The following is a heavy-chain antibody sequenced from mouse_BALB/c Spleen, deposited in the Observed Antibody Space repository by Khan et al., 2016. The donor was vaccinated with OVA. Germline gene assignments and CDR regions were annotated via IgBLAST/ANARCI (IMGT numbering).Heavy chain of an antibody. CDR2: INTYTGEP. CDR3: ARRGDYRLSLSYYGMDY. J-gene: IGHJ4*01. V-gene: IGHV9-3-1*01. CDR1: GYIFTNYG. Sequence: QIQLVQSGPDLKKPGETVKISCKASGYIFTNYGMNWVKQAPGKGLKWMGWINTYTGEPAYTDDFKGRFAFSLETSGSTAYLQINNLKNEDTATYFCARRGDYRLSLSYYGMDYWGQGTSVTVSS. D-gene: IGHD2-14*01.